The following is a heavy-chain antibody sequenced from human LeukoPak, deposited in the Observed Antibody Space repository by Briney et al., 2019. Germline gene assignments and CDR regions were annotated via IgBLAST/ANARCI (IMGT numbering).Heavy chain of an antibody. CDR3: AKDPSGASGGY. D-gene: IGHD1-26*01. CDR2: ISYDGSNK. J-gene: IGHJ4*02. CDR1: GFTFXXXG. V-gene: IGHV3-30*18. Sequence: GGSLRLSCAASGFTFXXXGMHWVRQAPGXGLEWVAVISYDGSNKYYADSVKGRFTISRDNSKNTLYLQMNSLRAEDTAVYYCAKDPSGASGGYWGQGTLVTVSS.